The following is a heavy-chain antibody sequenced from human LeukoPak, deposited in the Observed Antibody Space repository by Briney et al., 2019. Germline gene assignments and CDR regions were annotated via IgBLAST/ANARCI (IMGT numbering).Heavy chain of an antibody. D-gene: IGHD2-15*01. CDR1: GFTVSSNY. Sequence: GGSLRLSCAASGFTVSSNYLSWVRQAPGKGLDWVSVIFSGRNTYYADSVKGRFTISTDNSKNTLDLQMNSLRAEDTAVYYCARTVPGYCSGGSCLGYWGQGTLVTVSS. V-gene: IGHV3-66*01. J-gene: IGHJ4*02. CDR3: ARTVPGYCSGGSCLGY. CDR2: IFSGRNT.